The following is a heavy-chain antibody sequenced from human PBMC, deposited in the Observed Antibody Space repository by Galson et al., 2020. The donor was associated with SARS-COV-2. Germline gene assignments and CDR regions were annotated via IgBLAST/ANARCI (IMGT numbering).Heavy chain of an antibody. D-gene: IGHD2-2*02. Sequence: WVRQAPGEGLDWVALISSDGSNRFYADSVKGRFTISRDNSKNTLFLQMNSLRIEDTAVYYCARDYCSSSDCYTGLFDYWSQGTLVTVSS. V-gene: IGHV3-30-3*01. CDR3: ARDYCSSSDCYTGLFDY. J-gene: IGHJ4*02. CDR2: ISSDGSNR.